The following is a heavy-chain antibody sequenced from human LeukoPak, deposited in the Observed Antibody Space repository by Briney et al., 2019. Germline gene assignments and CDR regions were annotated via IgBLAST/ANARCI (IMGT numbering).Heavy chain of an antibody. Sequence: GASVKVSCKASGGTFSSYAISWVRQAPGQGLEWMGGIIPTFGTANYAQKFQGRVMITTDESTSTAYMELSSLRSEDTAVYYCARSDRYSSGSFGAFDIWGQGTMVTVSS. V-gene: IGHV1-69*05. CDR1: GGTFSSYA. CDR2: IIPTFGTA. J-gene: IGHJ3*02. D-gene: IGHD6-19*01. CDR3: ARSDRYSSGSFGAFDI.